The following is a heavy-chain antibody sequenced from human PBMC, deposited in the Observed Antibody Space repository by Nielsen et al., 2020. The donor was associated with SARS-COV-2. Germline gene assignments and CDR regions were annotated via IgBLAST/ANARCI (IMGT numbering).Heavy chain of an antibody. CDR3: ARADYYDSSGAFDI. J-gene: IGHJ3*02. CDR2: VISDGTMA. CDR1: GFTVSGNH. Sequence: GESLKISCAASGFTVSGNHMNWVRQAPGKGLEWVSRVISDGTMAYYADSVKGRFTISRDNAKNTLFLQMNSLRGEDTAVYYCARADYYDSSGAFDIWGQGTLVTVSS. V-gene: IGHV3-74*01. D-gene: IGHD3-22*01.